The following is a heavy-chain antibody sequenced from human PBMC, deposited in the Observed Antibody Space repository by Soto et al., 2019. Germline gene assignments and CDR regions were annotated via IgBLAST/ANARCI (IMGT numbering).Heavy chain of an antibody. CDR3: AHSPSNFRFFDY. J-gene: IGHJ4*01. CDR1: GFSLSTSAVG. V-gene: IGHV2-5*01. CDR2: IYRNDGK. D-gene: IGHD4-4*01. Sequence: SGPTLVNPTQTLTLTCTFSGFSLSTSAVGVGWIRQPPGKALEWLALIYRNDGKRYSPSLESRLSITEDTSKNQVVLTMTNMDPLDTGTYYCAHSPSNFRFFDYWGHGTLVTVSS.